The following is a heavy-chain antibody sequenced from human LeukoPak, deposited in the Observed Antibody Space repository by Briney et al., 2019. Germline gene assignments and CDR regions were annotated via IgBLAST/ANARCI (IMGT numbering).Heavy chain of an antibody. D-gene: IGHD1-1*01. CDR1: GYTFTDYY. V-gene: IGHV1-2*02. CDR3: ARDLADDGLFDY. CDR2: INPNNRGA. J-gene: IGHJ4*02. Sequence: AASVKVSCTASGYTFTDYYIHWVRKAPGQALVWMGWINPNNRGAKYAQNFQGRVTMTRDTSISTAYMELSRLTSDDTAIYFCARDLADDGLFDYWGQGTLVTVSS.